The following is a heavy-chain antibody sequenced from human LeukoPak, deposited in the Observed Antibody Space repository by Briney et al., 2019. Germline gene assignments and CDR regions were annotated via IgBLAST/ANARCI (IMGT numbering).Heavy chain of an antibody. Sequence: GGSLRLSCAASGFTFSDYAMHWVAQAPGKGLEWVSVIYSGGSTYYADSVKGRFTISRDNSKNTLYLQMNSLRAEDTAVYYCAESYGDRFHWGQGALVTVSS. D-gene: IGHD4-17*01. J-gene: IGHJ4*02. CDR2: IYSGGST. V-gene: IGHV3-NL1*01. CDR3: AESYGDRFH. CDR1: GFTFSDYA.